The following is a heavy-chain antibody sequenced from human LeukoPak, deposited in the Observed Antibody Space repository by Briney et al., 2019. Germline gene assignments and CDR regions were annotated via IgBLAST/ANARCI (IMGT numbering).Heavy chain of an antibody. D-gene: IGHD2-2*01. CDR1: GYTFTGYY. V-gene: IGHV1-2*02. J-gene: IGHJ5*02. Sequence: ASVKVSCKASGYTFTGYYMHWVRQAPGQGLEWMGWINPNSGGTNYAQKFQGRVTMTRDTSISTAYMELSRLRSDDTAVYYCARDYGCSSTSCYGNWFDPWGQGTLVTVSS. CDR2: INPNSGGT. CDR3: ARDYGCSSTSCYGNWFDP.